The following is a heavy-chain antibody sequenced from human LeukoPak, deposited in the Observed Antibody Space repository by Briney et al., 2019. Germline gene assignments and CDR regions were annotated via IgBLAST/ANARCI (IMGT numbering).Heavy chain of an antibody. CDR1: GDSITSHY. D-gene: IGHD3-22*01. CDR3: ARERGEGYDNSGYAYFDY. CDR2: IYHTGST. Sequence: SETLSLTCTVSGDSITSHYWNWIRQTPGKGLEWVGYIYHTGSTNYNPTPKSRGSTSADTYTNRFSLRLYSVTAADTAGYCCARERGEGYDNSGYAYFDYWGQGILVTVSS. J-gene: IGHJ4*02. V-gene: IGHV4-59*11.